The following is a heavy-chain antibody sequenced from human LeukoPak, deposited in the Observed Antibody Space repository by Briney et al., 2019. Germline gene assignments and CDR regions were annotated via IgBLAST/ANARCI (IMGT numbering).Heavy chain of an antibody. Sequence: GASVKVSCKASGYTFTSYGISWVRQAPGQGLEWMGWISAYNGNTNYAQKFQGRVTMTRNTSINTAYMELSSLRSEDTAVYYCATGNFPWGQGTLVTVSS. J-gene: IGHJ5*02. D-gene: IGHD1-1*01. CDR1: GYTFTSYG. V-gene: IGHV1-18*01. CDR3: ATGNFP. CDR2: ISAYNGNT.